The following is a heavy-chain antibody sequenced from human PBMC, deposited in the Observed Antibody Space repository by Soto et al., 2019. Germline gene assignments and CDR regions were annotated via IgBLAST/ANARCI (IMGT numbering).Heavy chain of an antibody. D-gene: IGHD1-26*01. CDR2: ISTDHGDT. CDR3: ARGENWSES. J-gene: IGHJ5*01. V-gene: IGHV1-18*03. Sequence: QVQLVQSGAEVRKPGASVKVSCKASGYTFTIFKITWVRHAPGQGLEWMGWISTDHGDTNSAQSPKGRVSMTTDTSATPAFMELRGLTSDDMSVYFCARGENWSESWGHGTLVPVSS. CDR1: GYTFTIFK.